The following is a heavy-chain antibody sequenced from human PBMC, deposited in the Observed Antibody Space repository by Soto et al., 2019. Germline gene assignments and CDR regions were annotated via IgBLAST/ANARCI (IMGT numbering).Heavy chain of an antibody. D-gene: IGHD6-13*01. V-gene: IGHV4-31*03. Sequence: PSETLSLTCTVSGGSISSGGYYWSWIRQHPGKGLEWIGYIYYSGSTYYNPSLKSRVTISVDTSKNQFSLKLSSVTAADTAVYYCARAPAPLYSRSWYYFDDWGQGTLVTVSS. J-gene: IGHJ4*02. CDR1: GGSISSGGYY. CDR2: IYYSGST. CDR3: ARAPAPLYSRSWYYFDD.